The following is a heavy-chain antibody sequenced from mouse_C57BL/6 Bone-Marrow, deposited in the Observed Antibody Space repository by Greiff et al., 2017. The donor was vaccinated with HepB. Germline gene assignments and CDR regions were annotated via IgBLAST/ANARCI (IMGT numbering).Heavy chain of an antibody. CDR3: ASSYDGYPAWFAY. J-gene: IGHJ3*01. V-gene: IGHV5-12*01. CDR2: ISNGGGST. D-gene: IGHD2-3*01. CDR1: GFTFSDYY. Sequence: EVKLQESGGGLVQPGGSLKLSCAASGFTFSDYYMYWVRQTPEKRLEWVAYISNGGGSTYYPDTVKGRFTISRDNAKNTLYLQMSRLKSEDTAMYYCASSYDGYPAWFAYWGQGTLVTVSA.